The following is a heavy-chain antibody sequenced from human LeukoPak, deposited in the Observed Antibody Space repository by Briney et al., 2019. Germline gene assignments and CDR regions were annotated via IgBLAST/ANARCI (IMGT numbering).Heavy chain of an antibody. CDR2: ISSSGGNI. V-gene: IGHV3-11*01. CDR3: ARRRDYFDY. CDR1: GFDLSDYY. J-gene: IGHJ4*02. Sequence: GGSLRLTCVVSGFDLSDYYMSWIRQAPGKGLEWISYISSSGGNIYFVDSVKGRFTMPRDNARGSLYLQMNSLRADDTAIYYCARRRDYFDYWGQGTLVTVSS.